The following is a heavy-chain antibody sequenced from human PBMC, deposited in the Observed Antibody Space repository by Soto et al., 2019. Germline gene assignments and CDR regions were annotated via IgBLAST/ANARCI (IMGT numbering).Heavy chain of an antibody. Sequence: QVQLVQSGAEVKKPGASVKVSCKASGYTFTSYGISWVRQAPGPGLEWMGWISAYNGNTNYAQKLQGRVTMTTDTTTSPAYMELGSLRSDDTAVYYGARDCRYSDGGEECWYFDLWGRGTLVTVSS. CDR3: ARDCRYSDGGEECWYFDL. CDR1: GYTFTSYG. J-gene: IGHJ2*01. D-gene: IGHD5-18*01. V-gene: IGHV1-18*01. CDR2: ISAYNGNT.